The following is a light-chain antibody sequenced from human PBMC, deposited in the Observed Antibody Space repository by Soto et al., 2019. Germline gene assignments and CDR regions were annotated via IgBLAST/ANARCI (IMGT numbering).Light chain of an antibody. J-gene: IGKJ3*01. V-gene: IGKV1-5*01. CDR1: QSISSW. CDR3: QQYNSYIFT. Sequence: DIQMTQSPSTLSASVGDRVTITCRASQSISSWWAWYQQNPGKAPKLLIYDASSLESGVPSRFIGSGSGTEFSLTISCLHPDDFATYYCQQYNSYIFTFGPGTKVDIK. CDR2: DAS.